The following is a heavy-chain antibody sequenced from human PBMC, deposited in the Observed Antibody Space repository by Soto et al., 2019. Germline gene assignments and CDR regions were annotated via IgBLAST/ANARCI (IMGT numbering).Heavy chain of an antibody. CDR2: ISSSGSTI. CDR3: ALQRRYYYDSSGSARYFDY. D-gene: IGHD3-22*01. CDR1: GFTFSDYY. J-gene: IGHJ4*02. Sequence: PGRSLRLSCAASGFTFSDYYMSWIRQAPGKGLEWVSYISSSGSTIYYADSVKGRFTISRDNAKNSLYLQMNSLRAEDTAVYYCALQRRYYYDSSGSARYFDYWGQGTLVTGS. V-gene: IGHV3-11*01.